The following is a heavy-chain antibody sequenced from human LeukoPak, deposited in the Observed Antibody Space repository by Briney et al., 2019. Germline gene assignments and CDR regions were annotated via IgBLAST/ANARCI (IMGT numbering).Heavy chain of an antibody. V-gene: IGHV3-53*03. CDR3: ARGNYYDSSGYYDY. J-gene: IGHJ4*02. CDR2: IYSGGST. Sequence: GGSLRLSCADSGLTVSSNYMNWVRQAPGKGLEWVSVIYSGGSTYYADSVKGRFTISRDNAKNSPYLQMNSLRAEDTALYHCARGNYYDSSGYYDYWGQGTLVTVSS. CDR1: GLTVSSNY. D-gene: IGHD3-22*01.